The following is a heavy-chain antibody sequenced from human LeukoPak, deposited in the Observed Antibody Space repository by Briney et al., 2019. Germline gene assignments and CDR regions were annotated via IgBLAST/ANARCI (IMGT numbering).Heavy chain of an antibody. CDR1: GFTFSTYA. J-gene: IGHJ4*02. V-gene: IGHV3-30*18. CDR2: ISNDATKK. D-gene: IGHD4-17*01. CDR3: AKDMNTVTTTFDY. Sequence: GGSLILSCAASGFTFSTYAMHWVRQAPGKGLEWVAVISNDATKKYYADSVKGRSTISRDNSENTLYLQMNSLRAEGTAVYYCAKDMNTVTTTFDYWGQGTLVTVSS.